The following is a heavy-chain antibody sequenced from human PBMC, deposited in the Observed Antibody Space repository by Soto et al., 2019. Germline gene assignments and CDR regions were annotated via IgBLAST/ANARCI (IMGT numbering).Heavy chain of an antibody. CDR2: IYWDDAK. CDR3: AHAYGGRSLY. CDR1: GFSLSTSRVG. V-gene: IGHV2-5*02. D-gene: IGHD1-26*01. Sequence: QITLKESGPTLVKPTQTLTLTCTFSGFSLSTSRVGVGWIRQPPGKALEWLAVIYWDDAKTYRPSLKSRLTISKSPSKTQVALTLTNMDPVDKAPYYCAHAYGGRSLYWGQGPLVTVSS. J-gene: IGHJ4*02.